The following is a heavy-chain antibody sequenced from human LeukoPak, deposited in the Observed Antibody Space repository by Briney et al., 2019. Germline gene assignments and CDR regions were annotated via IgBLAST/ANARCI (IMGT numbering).Heavy chain of an antibody. Sequence: GRSLRLSCAASGFTFSSYAMHWARQAPGKGLEWVAVISYDGSNKYYADSVKGRFTISRDNSKNTLYLQMNSLRAEDTAVYYCARDRTITIFGVDYYYGMDVWGQGTTVTVSS. D-gene: IGHD3-3*01. CDR3: ARDRTITIFGVDYYYGMDV. CDR2: ISYDGSNK. CDR1: GFTFSSYA. V-gene: IGHV3-30-3*01. J-gene: IGHJ6*02.